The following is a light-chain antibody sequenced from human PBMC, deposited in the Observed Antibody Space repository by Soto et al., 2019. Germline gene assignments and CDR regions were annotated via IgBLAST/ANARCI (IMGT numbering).Light chain of an antibody. V-gene: IGLV1-47*01. CDR1: TSNIGSNY. J-gene: IGLJ1*01. CDR2: RNN. Sequence: QSVLTQPPSASGTPGQGVTISCSGSTSNIGSNYVYWYQQLPGTAPKLLIYRNNQRPSGVPARFSGSKSGTSATLAISGLRSDDEADYFCATWDDSRNGFYVFGTGTKVTVL. CDR3: ATWDDSRNGFYV.